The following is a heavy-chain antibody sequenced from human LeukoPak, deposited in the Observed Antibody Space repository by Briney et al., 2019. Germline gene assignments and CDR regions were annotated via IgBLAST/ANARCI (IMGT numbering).Heavy chain of an antibody. V-gene: IGHV3-23*01. CDR2: ISGSGGST. J-gene: IGHJ4*02. D-gene: IGHD3-22*01. CDR3: AKVEYYYDSSPTDY. CDR1: GFTFSSYA. Sequence: GGSLRLSCAASGFTFSSYAMSWVRQAPGKGLEWVSAISGSGGSTYCADSVKGRFTISRDNSKNTLYLQMNSLRAEDTAVYYCAKVEYYYDSSPTDYWGQGTLVTVSP.